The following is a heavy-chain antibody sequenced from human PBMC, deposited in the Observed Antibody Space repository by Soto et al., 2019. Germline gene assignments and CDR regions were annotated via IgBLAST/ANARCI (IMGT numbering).Heavy chain of an antibody. CDR2: ISISGTAI. Sequence: GGSLRLSCAASGFTFRSYSMNWVRQAPGKGLEWVSYISISGTAIYYADSVKGRFTISRDDAKNSLYLQMNSLRDEDTSVYYCARDNGIAGSFDPWGKGALVPFS. J-gene: IGHJ5*02. D-gene: IGHD6-13*01. V-gene: IGHV3-48*02. CDR1: GFTFRSYS. CDR3: ARDNGIAGSFDP.